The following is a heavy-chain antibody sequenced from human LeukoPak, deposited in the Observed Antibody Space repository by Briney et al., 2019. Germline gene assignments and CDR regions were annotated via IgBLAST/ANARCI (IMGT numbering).Heavy chain of an antibody. J-gene: IGHJ4*02. V-gene: IGHV3-48*03. CDR2: ISSSGSTI. CDR1: GFTFSSYE. Sequence: PGGSLRLSCAASGFTFSSYEMNWVRQAPGKGLEWVSYISSSGSTIYYADSVKGRFTISRDNAKNSLYLQMNSLRAEDTAVYYCARIPPWSKSGYENFDYWGQGTPVTVSS. CDR3: ARIPPWSKSGYENFDY. D-gene: IGHD5-12*01.